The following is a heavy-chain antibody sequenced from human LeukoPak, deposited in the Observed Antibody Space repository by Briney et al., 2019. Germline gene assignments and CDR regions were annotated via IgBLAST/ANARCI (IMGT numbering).Heavy chain of an antibody. J-gene: IGHJ5*02. V-gene: IGHV4-34*09. CDR3: ARDGCSGGSCYPGWFDP. Sequence: SETLSLTCAVYGQSFSGHYWNWIRQSPGKGLEWIGEINHSGSTNSNPSLKSRVTISVDTSKNQFSLKMTSVTAADTAVYYCARDGCSGGSCYPGWFDPWGQGTLVTVSS. CDR2: INHSGST. CDR1: GQSFSGHY. D-gene: IGHD2-15*01.